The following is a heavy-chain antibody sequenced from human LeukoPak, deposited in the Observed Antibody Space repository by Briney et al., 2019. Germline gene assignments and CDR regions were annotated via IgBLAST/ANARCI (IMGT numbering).Heavy chain of an antibody. Sequence: SGPPLLNSTQSRTLTCTYSVISVRHPAVCGAWIRPPPGNALEWIGRIDCDDDKFYSPSLRTRLTISQQTPKNQVDLRITNMDPVHTCTYCCARITPGSPSIDCWGQGALVTVAS. CDR3: ARITPGSPSIDC. CDR1: VISVRHPAVC. J-gene: IGHJ4*02. V-gene: IGHV2-70*17. CDR2: IDCDDDK.